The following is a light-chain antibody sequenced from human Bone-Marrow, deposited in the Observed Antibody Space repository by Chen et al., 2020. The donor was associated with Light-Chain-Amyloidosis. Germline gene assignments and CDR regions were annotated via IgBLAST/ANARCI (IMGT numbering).Light chain of an antibody. CDR2: AVS. CDR1: SGDVGTDNY. J-gene: IGLJ1*01. V-gene: IGLV2-14*01. CDR3: SSFTSSSSYV. Sequence: QSALTQPASVSGSPGQSITISCTGTSGDVGTDNYVSWYQQHPGKAPKVMIYAVSNRPSGVSTRFSGSKSGNTASLTISGLQAEDEADYYCSSFTSSSSYVFGPGTKVTVL.